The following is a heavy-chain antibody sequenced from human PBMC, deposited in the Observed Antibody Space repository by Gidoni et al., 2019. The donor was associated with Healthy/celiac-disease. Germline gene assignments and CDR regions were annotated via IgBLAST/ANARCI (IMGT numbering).Heavy chain of an antibody. V-gene: IGHV3-30*03. J-gene: IGHJ4*02. CDR1: GFTFSSYG. CDR3: ARVREQLADY. CDR2: ISYDGSNK. Sequence: QVQLVESGGGVVQPGRSLRLSCAASGFTFSSYGMHWVRQAPGKGLEWVAVISYDGSNKYYADAVKGRFTISRDNSKNTLYLQMNSLRAEDTAVYYCARVREQLADYWGQGTLVTVSS. D-gene: IGHD6-13*01.